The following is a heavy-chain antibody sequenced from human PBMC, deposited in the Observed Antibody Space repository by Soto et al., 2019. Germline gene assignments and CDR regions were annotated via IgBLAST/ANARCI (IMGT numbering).Heavy chain of an antibody. CDR2: ISGSGGST. V-gene: IGHV3-23*01. CDR3: AKERSERSSSFVYYYYGMDV. J-gene: IGHJ6*02. Sequence: QAGGSLRLSCAASGFTISSYAMSWVRQAPGKGLEWVSAISGSGGSTYYADSVKGRFTISRDNSKNTLYLQMNSLRAEDTAVYYCAKERSERSSSFVYYYYGMDVWGQGTTVTVSS. D-gene: IGHD6-13*01. CDR1: GFTISSYA.